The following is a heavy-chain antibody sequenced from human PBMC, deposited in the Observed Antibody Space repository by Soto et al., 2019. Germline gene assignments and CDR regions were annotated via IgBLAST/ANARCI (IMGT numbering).Heavy chain of an antibody. D-gene: IGHD6-13*01. CDR1: GGSISSGDYY. CDR2: IYYSGST. CDR3: ARGEAAAVSFDY. Sequence: SETLSLTCTVSGGSISSGDYYWSWIRQPPGKGLEWIGYIYYSGSTYYNPSLKSRVTISVDTSKNQFSLKLSSVTAADTAVYYCARGEAAAVSFDYWGQGTLVTVSS. J-gene: IGHJ4*02. V-gene: IGHV4-30-4*01.